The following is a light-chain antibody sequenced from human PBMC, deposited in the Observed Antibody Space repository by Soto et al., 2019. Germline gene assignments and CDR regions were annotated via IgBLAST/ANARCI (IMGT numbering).Light chain of an antibody. CDR3: GSYTSIRTLV. Sequence: QSALTQPASVSGSPGQSITISCTGTSSDVGGYNYVSWYQQHPGKAPKLMIYEVSYRPSGVSNRFSGSKSGNTASLTISGLQAEDEADYYCGSYTSIRTLVFGGGTKLTVL. J-gene: IGLJ2*01. CDR1: SSDVGGYNY. CDR2: EVS. V-gene: IGLV2-14*01.